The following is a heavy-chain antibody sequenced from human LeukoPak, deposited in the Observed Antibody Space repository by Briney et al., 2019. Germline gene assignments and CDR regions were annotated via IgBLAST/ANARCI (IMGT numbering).Heavy chain of an antibody. CDR2: ISSSSTYI. D-gene: IGHD3-22*01. Sequence: GGSLRLSCAVSGFTFSSYSMNWVRQAPGKGLEWVSFISSSSTYIYYADSVRGRFTISRDNAKNSLYLQMNSLRAEDTAVYYCARDMDYYVSRVYYKSSCFFDYWGQGTLVTVSS. J-gene: IGHJ4*02. CDR1: GFTFSSYS. V-gene: IGHV3-21*01. CDR3: ARDMDYYVSRVYYKSSCFFDY.